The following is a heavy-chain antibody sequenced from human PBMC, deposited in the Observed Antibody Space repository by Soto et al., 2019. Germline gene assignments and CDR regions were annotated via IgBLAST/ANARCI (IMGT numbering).Heavy chain of an antibody. J-gene: IGHJ6*02. V-gene: IGHV4-59*01. CDR2: IYYSGST. D-gene: IGHD1-7*01. CDR3: AREGLTGTIGLYYYYGMDV. Sequence: SETLSLTCTVSGGSISSYYWSWIRQPPGKGLEWIGYIYYSGSTNYNPSLKSRVTISVNTSKNQFSLKLSSVTAADTAVYYCAREGLTGTIGLYYYYGMDVWGQGTTVTVSS. CDR1: GGSISSYY.